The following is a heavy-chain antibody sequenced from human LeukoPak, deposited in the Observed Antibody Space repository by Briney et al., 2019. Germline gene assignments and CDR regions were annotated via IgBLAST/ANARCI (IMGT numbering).Heavy chain of an antibody. Sequence: GSLRLSCAASGFTFSSYALSWVRQAPGKGLEWGSAISGSGGGTYYADSVKGRFTISRDNSKNTLYLQMNSLRAEDTAVYYCANLGRPMVTAYWGQGTLVTVSS. CDR1: GFTFSSYA. CDR2: ISGSGGGT. CDR3: ANLGRPMVTAY. V-gene: IGHV3-23*01. D-gene: IGHD5-18*01. J-gene: IGHJ4*02.